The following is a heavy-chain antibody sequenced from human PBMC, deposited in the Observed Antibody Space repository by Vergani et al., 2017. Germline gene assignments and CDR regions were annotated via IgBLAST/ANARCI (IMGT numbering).Heavy chain of an antibody. J-gene: IGHJ3*01. CDR3: ARDGGEYDKDALDV. D-gene: IGHD2-21*01. V-gene: IGHV4-61*02. CDR1: GGSFSTVGQS. Sequence: QVQLQESGPGLVKPSQTLSLTCTVSGGSFSTVGQSWTWLRQSAGKGLEWIGRIYTSGATNYNPSLRSRASMSVDASKKQFSLKLTSVTAADTAVYYCARDGGEYDKDALDVWGQGTKVTVTS. CDR2: IYTSGAT.